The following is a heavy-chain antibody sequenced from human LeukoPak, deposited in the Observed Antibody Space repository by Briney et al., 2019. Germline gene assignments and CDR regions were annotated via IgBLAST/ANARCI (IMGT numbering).Heavy chain of an antibody. CDR1: GFTFSSYA. Sequence: PGGSLRLSCAASGFTFSSYAMSWVRQAPGKGLEWVSAISGSGGSTYYADSVKGRFTISRDNSKNTLYLQMNSLRAEDTAVYYCAKGIKGSYCNGDYYLTYYYYGLDVWGQGTTVTVSS. J-gene: IGHJ6*02. V-gene: IGHV3-23*01. D-gene: IGHD2-21*02. CDR3: AKGIKGSYCNGDYYLTYYYYGLDV. CDR2: ISGSGGST.